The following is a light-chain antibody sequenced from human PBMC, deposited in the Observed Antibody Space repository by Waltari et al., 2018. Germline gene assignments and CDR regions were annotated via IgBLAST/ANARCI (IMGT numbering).Light chain of an antibody. V-gene: IGLV1-47*01. J-gene: IGLJ3*02. CDR3: AAWDDSLTALM. CDR1: SSNPGNNY. Sequence: QSVLTQPPSASGTPGQRVTFACSGSSSNPGNNYVPWYQQLPRTAPKLPLYRSLHRPSGVPGRFSGSKSGTSASLAISGLRSEDEADYYCAAWDDSLTALMFGGGTKVTVL. CDR2: RSL.